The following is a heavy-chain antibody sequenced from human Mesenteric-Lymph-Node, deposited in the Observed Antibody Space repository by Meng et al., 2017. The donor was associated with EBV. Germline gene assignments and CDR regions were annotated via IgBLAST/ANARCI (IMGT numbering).Heavy chain of an antibody. Sequence: ITLKESGPTLVKLTXTSTLTCTLPGFSLSTSGGGVGWIRQPPGKALEWLALIYWDDDKRYSPSLESRLTITKDTSKNQVVLTVTNMDRVDTGTYYCAREAEFSSDWYGTPFYYWGQGTLVTVSS. J-gene: IGHJ4*02. CDR1: GFSLSTSGGG. V-gene: IGHV2-5*02. CDR3: AREAEFSSDWYGTPFYY. CDR2: IYWDDDK. D-gene: IGHD6-19*01.